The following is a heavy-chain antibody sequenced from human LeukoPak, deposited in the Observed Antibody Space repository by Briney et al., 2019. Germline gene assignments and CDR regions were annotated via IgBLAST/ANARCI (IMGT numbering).Heavy chain of an antibody. V-gene: IGHV3-30*02. CDR1: GFTFSSYW. CDR2: IRYDGSNK. J-gene: IGHJ4*02. D-gene: IGHD4-17*01. Sequence: GGSLRLSCAASGFTFSSYWMSWVCQAPGKGLEWVAFIRYDGSNKYYADSVKGRFTISRDNSKNTLYLQMNSLRAEDTAVYYCAKDPPHGDYEPDYWGQGTLVTVSS. CDR3: AKDPPHGDYEPDY.